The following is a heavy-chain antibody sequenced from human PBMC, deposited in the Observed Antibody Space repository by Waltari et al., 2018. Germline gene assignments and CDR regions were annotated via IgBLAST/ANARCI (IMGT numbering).Heavy chain of an antibody. D-gene: IGHD6-13*01. CDR1: GYTLTELS. V-gene: IGHV1-69*05. J-gene: IGHJ5*02. Sequence: QVQLVQSGAEVKKPGASVKVSCKVSGYTLTELSMHWVRQAPGQGLEWMGGIIPSFGTANYAQKFQGRVTITTDESTSTAYMELSSLRSEDTAVYYCASARPGIAAAGSGRFDPWGQGTLVTVSS. CDR3: ASARPGIAAAGSGRFDP. CDR2: IIPSFGTA.